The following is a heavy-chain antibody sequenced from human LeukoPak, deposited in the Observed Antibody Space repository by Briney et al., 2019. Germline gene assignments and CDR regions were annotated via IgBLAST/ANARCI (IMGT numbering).Heavy chain of an antibody. CDR3: ARDLYYYDSGGPDY. J-gene: IGHJ4*02. CDR1: GGTFSSYG. CDR2: IIPISGVS. D-gene: IGHD3-22*01. Sequence: SVKVSCKASGGTFSSYGLNWVRQAPGQGLEWMGRIIPISGVSNYAQKFQDRVTINTDESTSTVYMELSSLRYEDTAVYYCARDLYYYDSGGPDYWGQGTLVSVSS. V-gene: IGHV1-69*05.